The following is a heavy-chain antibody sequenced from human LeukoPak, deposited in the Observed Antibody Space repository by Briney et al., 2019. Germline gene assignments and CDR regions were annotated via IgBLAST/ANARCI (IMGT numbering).Heavy chain of an antibody. CDR3: ARRSSFGSGNYLDY. J-gene: IGHJ4*02. D-gene: IGHD3-10*01. CDR1: GFIFSSYS. Sequence: GGSLRLSCEASGFIFSSYSMNWVRQAPGKGLEWVSYISGSDNNIYYADSVKGRVTISRDNAKNSLYLQMHSLRAEDTAVYYCARRSSFGSGNYLDYWGQGTLVTVSS. V-gene: IGHV3-48*01. CDR2: ISGSDNNI.